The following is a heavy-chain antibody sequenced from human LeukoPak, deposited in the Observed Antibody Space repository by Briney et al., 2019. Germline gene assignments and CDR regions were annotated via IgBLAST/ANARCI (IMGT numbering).Heavy chain of an antibody. CDR3: ARAKFDSSRYYYRGFDI. J-gene: IGHJ3*02. Sequence: GGSLRLSCAASGFTFSDYYMGWIRPAPGRGLEWVSYIIDSDSKIYYTDSVKGRFTMSRDNAKKSLYLQLNSLRAEDTAVYYFARAKFDSSRYYYRGFDIWGQGTMVTVSS. V-gene: IGHV3-11*04. CDR2: IIDSDSKI. D-gene: IGHD3-22*01. CDR1: GFTFSDYY.